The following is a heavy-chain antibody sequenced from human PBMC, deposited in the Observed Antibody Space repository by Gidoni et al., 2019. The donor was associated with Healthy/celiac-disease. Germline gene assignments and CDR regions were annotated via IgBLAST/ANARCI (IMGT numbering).Heavy chain of an antibody. CDR3: ARGSNFWSGDNWFDP. J-gene: IGHJ5*02. Sequence: QVQLQQWGAGLLKPSETLFLTCAVYGGSFSGYYWSWIRQPPGKGLEWIGEINHRGSTNYNPSLKSRVTISVDTSKNQFSLKLSSVTAADTAVYYCARGSNFWSGDNWFDPWGQGTLVTVSS. CDR1: GGSFSGYY. V-gene: IGHV4-34*01. CDR2: INHRGST. D-gene: IGHD3-3*01.